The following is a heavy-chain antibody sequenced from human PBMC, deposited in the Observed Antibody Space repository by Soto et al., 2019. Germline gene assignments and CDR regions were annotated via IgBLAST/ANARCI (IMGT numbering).Heavy chain of an antibody. D-gene: IGHD6-13*01. CDR2: IWYDGSNK. CDR3: ATDGAAAGTSYFDY. CDR1: GFTFSSFG. V-gene: IGHV3-33*01. J-gene: IGHJ4*02. Sequence: GGSLRLSCAASGFTFSSFGMHWVRQAPGKGLEWVAVIWYDGSNKYYADSVKGRFTISRDNSKNTLYLQMNSLRAEDTAVYYCATDGAAAGTSYFDYWGQGTLVTVSS.